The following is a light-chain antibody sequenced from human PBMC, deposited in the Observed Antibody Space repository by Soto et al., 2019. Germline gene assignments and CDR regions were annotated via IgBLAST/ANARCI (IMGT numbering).Light chain of an antibody. V-gene: IGKV3-11*01. CDR1: QSVPSY. CDR2: DIY. J-gene: IGKJ2*01. CDR3: QQRNAWPRNT. Sequence: EIVLTQFPATLSLSPGDRATLSCRASQSVPSYLAWYQQKPGQAPRLLVYDIYNRATGIPARFTVSGSGTDLTLTSGSLEPEDSAVYYCQQRNAWPRNTFGQGTKLQI.